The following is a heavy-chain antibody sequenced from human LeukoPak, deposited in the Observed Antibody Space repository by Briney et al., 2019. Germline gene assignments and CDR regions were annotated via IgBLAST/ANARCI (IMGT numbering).Heavy chain of an antibody. CDR3: AKVRKYGGNPHSAFDI. Sequence: PGGSLRLSCAASGFSFSSYGMHWVRQAPGKGLEWVSAISGSGGSTYYADSVKGRFTISRDNSKNTLYLQMNSLRAEDTAVYYCAKVRKYGGNPHSAFDIWGQGTMVTVSS. J-gene: IGHJ3*02. V-gene: IGHV3-23*01. CDR1: GFSFSSYG. D-gene: IGHD4-23*01. CDR2: ISGSGGST.